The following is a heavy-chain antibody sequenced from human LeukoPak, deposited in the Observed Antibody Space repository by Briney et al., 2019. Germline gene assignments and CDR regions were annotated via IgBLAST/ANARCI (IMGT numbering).Heavy chain of an antibody. D-gene: IGHD3-10*02. CDR1: GGSISSYY. CDR3: CSGSYYFDY. CDR2: IYYSGST. V-gene: IGHV4-59*01. J-gene: IGHJ4*02. Sequence: PSETLSLTCTVSGGSISSYYWSWIRQPPGKGLEWIGYIYYSGSTNYNPSLTSRVTISVDTSKIHFSLKLSSVTAADTAVYYCCSGSYYFDYWGQGTPVTVSS.